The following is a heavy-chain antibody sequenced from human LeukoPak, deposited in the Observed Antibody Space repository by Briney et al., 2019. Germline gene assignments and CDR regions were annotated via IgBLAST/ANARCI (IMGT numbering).Heavy chain of an antibody. Sequence: ASVKVSCKASGYTFTGYYMLWVRQAPGHGLEWMGWINPNSGGTKYAQKFQCRGTMTRDTSNRKADMELSMVRSADTPVSYCARASDPLELRWFGEPFDPWGQGTLVTVSS. CDR3: ARASDPLELRWFGEPFDP. CDR2: INPNSGGT. J-gene: IGHJ5*02. D-gene: IGHD3-10*01. CDR1: GYTFTGYY. V-gene: IGHV1-2*02.